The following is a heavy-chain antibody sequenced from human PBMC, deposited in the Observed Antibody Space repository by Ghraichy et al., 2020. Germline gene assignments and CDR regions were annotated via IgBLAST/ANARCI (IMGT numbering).Heavy chain of an antibody. CDR1: GFTFSSYG. J-gene: IGHJ4*02. V-gene: IGHV3-33*01. CDR2: IWYDGSNK. D-gene: IGHD6-13*01. Sequence: LSLTCAASGFTFSSYGMHWVRQAPGKGLEWVAVIWYDGSNKYYADSVKGRFTISRDNSKNTLYLQMNSLRAEDTAGYYCAREGGAAAGTADYWGQGTLVTVSS. CDR3: AREGGAAAGTADY.